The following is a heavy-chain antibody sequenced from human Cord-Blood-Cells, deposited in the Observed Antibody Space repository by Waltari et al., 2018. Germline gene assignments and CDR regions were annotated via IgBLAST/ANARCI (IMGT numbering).Heavy chain of an antibody. D-gene: IGHD3-10*01. CDR1: GGTFSSYA. CDR2: VIPIFGTA. J-gene: IGHJ4*02. CDR3: AGADYYGSGSYYKFDY. V-gene: IGHV1-69*01. Sequence: QVQLVQSGAEVKKPGSSVKVSCKASGGTFSSYAISWVRQALGQGLEWMGGVIPIFGTANYAQKFQGRVTITADESTSTAYMELSSLRSEDTAVYYCAGADYYGSGSYYKFDYWGQGTLVTVSS.